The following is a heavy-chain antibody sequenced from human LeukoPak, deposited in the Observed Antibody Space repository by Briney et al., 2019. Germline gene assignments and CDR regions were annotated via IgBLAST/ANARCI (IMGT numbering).Heavy chain of an antibody. Sequence: ASVKVSCKASGYTFTSYYMHWVRQAPGQGLEWLGWINPYNGHTNYAHNLQGRVTMTTDTSTSTAYMELTSLTSDDTAVYYCARDQRAVDNTMSYNWGQGTLVTVSS. D-gene: IGHD3-10*02. J-gene: IGHJ4*02. CDR1: GYTFTSYY. CDR2: INPYNGHT. V-gene: IGHV1-18*04. CDR3: ARDQRAVDNTMSYN.